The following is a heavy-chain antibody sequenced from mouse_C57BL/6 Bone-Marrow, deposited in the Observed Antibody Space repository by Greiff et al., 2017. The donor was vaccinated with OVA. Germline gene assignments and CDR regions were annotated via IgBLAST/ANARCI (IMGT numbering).Heavy chain of an antibody. CDR3: ARGGYYYDSRHYFDY. V-gene: IGHV1-39*01. J-gene: IGHJ2*01. CDR2: INPNSGTT. D-gene: IGHD1-1*01. Sequence: EVQLQQSGPELVKPGASVKISCKASGYSFTDYNMNWVKQSNGQSLEWIGVINPNSGTTSYNQKFKGKATLTVDQTASTAYMQLNSLTSEYSAVYYCARGGYYYDSRHYFDYWGQGTTLTVSS. CDR1: GYSFTDYN.